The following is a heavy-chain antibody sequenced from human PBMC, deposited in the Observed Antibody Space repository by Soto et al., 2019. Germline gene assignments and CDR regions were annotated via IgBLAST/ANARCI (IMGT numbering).Heavy chain of an antibody. Sequence: QVQLVQAGAEVKKPGSSVKVSCKASGDTDTNYVIRGVRQAPGQEIEWMGGIFHKFGTTYSAQTLQDILTITADERTATVYMQHSSMGLDDTAVDYRDAEMNFWKLSVVWGQGTTVTVSS. CDR2: IFHKFGTT. J-gene: IGHJ6*02. CDR3: DAEMNFWKLSVV. CDR1: GDTDTNYV. V-gene: IGHV1-69*01. D-gene: IGHD3-3*01.